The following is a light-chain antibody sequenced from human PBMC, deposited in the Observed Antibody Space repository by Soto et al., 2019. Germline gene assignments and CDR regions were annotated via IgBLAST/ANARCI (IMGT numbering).Light chain of an antibody. V-gene: IGKV3-20*01. CDR2: GAS. CDR1: QSVTSTY. CDR3: QQYGSLPPWT. Sequence: PGERVTLSCRASQSVTSTYLAWYQQKPGQAPRLLIYGASRRATGIPDRFSGGGSGTDFTLTISRLEAEDSAVYYCQQYGSLPPWTFGQGTNVEIK. J-gene: IGKJ1*01.